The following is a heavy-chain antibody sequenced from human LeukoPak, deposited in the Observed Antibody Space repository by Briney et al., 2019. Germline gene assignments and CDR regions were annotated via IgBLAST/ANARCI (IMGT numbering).Heavy chain of an antibody. CDR2: ISYDGSNK. CDR1: GVTFSSYG. Sequence: PGRSLRLSCAASGVTFSSYGMHWVRQAPGKGLEWGAGISYDGSNKYYADSVKGRFTISRANSKNTLSLPMNSLRAEDTAVYYCAKDPYDSSGYYFPGAFDIWGQGTMVTVSS. D-gene: IGHD3-22*01. CDR3: AKDPYDSSGYYFPGAFDI. J-gene: IGHJ3*02. V-gene: IGHV3-30*18.